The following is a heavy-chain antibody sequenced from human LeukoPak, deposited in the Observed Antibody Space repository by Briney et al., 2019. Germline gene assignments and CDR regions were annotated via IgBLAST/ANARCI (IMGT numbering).Heavy chain of an antibody. J-gene: IGHJ4*02. CDR3: ATTDCTNGVCYRELSY. CDR1: GGTFSSYA. V-gene: IGHV1-69*13. Sequence: VASVKVSCKASGGTFSSYAISWVRQAPGQGLEWMGGIIPIIGTANYAQEFQGRVTITADESTSTAYMELSSLRSEDTAVYYCATTDCTNGVCYRELSYWGQGTLVTVSS. D-gene: IGHD2-8*01. CDR2: IIPIIGTA.